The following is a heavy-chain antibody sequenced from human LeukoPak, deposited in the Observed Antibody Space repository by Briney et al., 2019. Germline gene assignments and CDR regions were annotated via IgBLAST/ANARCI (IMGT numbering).Heavy chain of an antibody. Sequence: GGSLRLSCAASGFTFSNYEMDWVRQTPGKGLEWVSYISDHGKSRNYVDSVKGRFTISRDNAKNSLYLQMSSLRVEDTAVYFCARARIAAPLLDYWGQGTLVTVSS. CDR2: ISDHGKSR. V-gene: IGHV3-48*03. CDR1: GFTFSNYE. D-gene: IGHD6-13*01. J-gene: IGHJ4*02. CDR3: ARARIAAPLLDY.